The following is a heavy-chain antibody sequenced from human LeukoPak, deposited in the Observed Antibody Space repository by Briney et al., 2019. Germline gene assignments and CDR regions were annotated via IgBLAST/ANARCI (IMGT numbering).Heavy chain of an antibody. J-gene: IGHJ6*02. Sequence: PGGSLRLSCAASGFTFDDSAMHWVRQAPGKGLDWVCLISGDGGDTFYAVSVKGRFTISRDNSKNSLYLQMNSLRNEDTAFYYCVKDRLPGGIAVAGTDDGMDVWGQGTTVTVSS. CDR2: ISGDGGDT. V-gene: IGHV3-43*02. D-gene: IGHD6-19*01. CDR1: GFTFDDSA. CDR3: VKDRLPGGIAVAGTDDGMDV.